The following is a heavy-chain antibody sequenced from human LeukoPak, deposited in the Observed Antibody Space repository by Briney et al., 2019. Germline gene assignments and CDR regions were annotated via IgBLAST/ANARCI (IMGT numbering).Heavy chain of an antibody. CDR3: ARDLWRGLAHYYYYGMEV. D-gene: IGHD2-21*01. CDR2: ISAYNGNT. J-gene: IGHJ6*02. V-gene: IGHV1-18*01. CDR1: GYTFTSYG. Sequence: ASVKVSCKASGYTFTSYGISWVRQAPGQGLEWMGWISAYNGNTNYAQKLQGRVTMTTDTSTSTAYMELRSLKSDDTAVYYCARDLWRGLAHYYYYGMEVWGQGTTVTVSS.